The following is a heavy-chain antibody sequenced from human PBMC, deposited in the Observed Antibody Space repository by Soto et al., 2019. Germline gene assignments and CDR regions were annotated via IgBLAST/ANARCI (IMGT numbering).Heavy chain of an antibody. D-gene: IGHD6-19*01. V-gene: IGHV1-69*13. J-gene: IGHJ3*02. CDR3: ASSSIAVAGPPDAFDI. CDR1: GGTFSSYA. CDR2: IIPIFGTA. Sequence: SVKVSCKASGGTFSSYAISWVRQAPGQGLEWMGGIIPIFGTASYAQKLQGRVTITADESTSTAYMELSSLRSEDTAVYYCASSSIAVAGPPDAFDIWGQGTMVTVSS.